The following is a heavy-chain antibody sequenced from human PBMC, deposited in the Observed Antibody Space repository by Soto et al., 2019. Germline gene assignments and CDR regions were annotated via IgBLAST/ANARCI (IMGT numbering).Heavy chain of an antibody. CDR1: RAFINRGGFY. CDR3: AATPDSGSYSYYYYGMDV. D-gene: IGHD1-26*01. Sequence: SETLSLTCSVSRAFINRGGFYYSWIRQPPGKGLEWIGYIYYSGSTNYNPSLQSRVTISVDTSKNQFSLKLSSVTAADTAVYYCAATPDSGSYSYYYYGMDVWGQGTTVTVSS. J-gene: IGHJ6*02. V-gene: IGHV4-61*08. CDR2: IYYSGST.